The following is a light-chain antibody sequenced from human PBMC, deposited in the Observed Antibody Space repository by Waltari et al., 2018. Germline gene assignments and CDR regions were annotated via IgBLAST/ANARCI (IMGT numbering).Light chain of an antibody. CDR2: ENT. V-gene: IGLV1-51*02. CDR1: RSNIGNNY. J-gene: IGLJ7*01. Sequence: QSVLTQPPSVSAAPGQRVTISCSGGRSNIGNNYVSWYRQFPGTAPKLLIYENTWRPSGIPGRFSGSKSGPSATLDITGLQAGDEADYYCGTWDSSLSGAVFGGGTHLTVL. CDR3: GTWDSSLSGAV.